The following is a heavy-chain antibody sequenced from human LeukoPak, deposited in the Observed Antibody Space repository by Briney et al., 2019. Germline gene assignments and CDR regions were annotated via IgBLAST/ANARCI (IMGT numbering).Heavy chain of an antibody. CDR3: ARDSPYYYGSGSYQENWFDP. J-gene: IGHJ5*02. D-gene: IGHD3-10*01. V-gene: IGHV1-18*01. CDR1: GYTFTSYG. CDR2: ISAYNGNT. Sequence: GASVKVSCKASGYTFTSYGISWVRQAPGQGLEWMGWISAYNGNTNYAQKLQGRVTMTTDTFTSTAYMELRSLRSDDTAVYYCARDSPYYYGSGSYQENWFDPWGQGTLVTVSS.